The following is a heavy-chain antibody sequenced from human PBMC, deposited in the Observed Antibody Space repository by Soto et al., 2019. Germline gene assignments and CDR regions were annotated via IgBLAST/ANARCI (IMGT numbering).Heavy chain of an antibody. V-gene: IGHV1-69*12. CDR1: GGTFSSYA. CDR3: ARVVLGYYYYGMDV. CDR2: IIPIFGTA. Sequence: QVQLVQSGAEVKKPGSSVKVSCKASGGTFSSYAISWVRQAPGQGLEWMGGIIPIFGTANYAQKFQGRVTITADESTSTAYMELSSLRSEDTAVYYCARVVLGYYYYGMDVWGQGTTVTVS. J-gene: IGHJ6*02. D-gene: IGHD2-15*01.